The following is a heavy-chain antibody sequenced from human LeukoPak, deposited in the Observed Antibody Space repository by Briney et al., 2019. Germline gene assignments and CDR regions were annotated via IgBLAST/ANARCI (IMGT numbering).Heavy chain of an antibody. CDR1: GFTFCDYA. V-gene: IGHV3-49*04. CDR3: TRKRKGYAIGEIAARLYFDY. D-gene: IGHD6-6*01. J-gene: IGHJ4*02. Sequence: PGRSLRLPCTPPGFTFCDYAMIWVRQAPAKGLQWVGFIRSKAYGGTSEYAASVKGRFTISRDDSKSIAYLQINSMKTQDTAVYYCTRKRKGYAIGEIAARLYFDYWGQGTLVTVSS. CDR2: IRSKAYGGTS.